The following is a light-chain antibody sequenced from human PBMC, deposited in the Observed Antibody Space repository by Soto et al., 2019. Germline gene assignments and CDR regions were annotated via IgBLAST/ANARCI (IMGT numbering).Light chain of an antibody. CDR1: QSVSRK. Sequence: EIVMTQSPATLSVSPGDRATLSCRASQSVSRKLAWYQQKPGQAPRLLIYGASTRATGIPARFSGSGSGTEFTLTISSLQSEDFATYYCQQYYSYWTFGQGTKVEIK. CDR2: GAS. J-gene: IGKJ1*01. V-gene: IGKV3-15*01. CDR3: QQYYSYWT.